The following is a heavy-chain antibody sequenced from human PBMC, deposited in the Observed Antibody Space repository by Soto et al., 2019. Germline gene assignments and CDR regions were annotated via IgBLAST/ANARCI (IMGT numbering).Heavy chain of an antibody. Sequence: SETLSLTCTVSGGSISSGDYYWSWIRQPPGKGLEWIGYIYYSGSTYYNPSLKSRVTISVDTSKNQFSLKLSSVTAADTAVYYCARDNYYGSGSYQGPNWFDPWGQGTLVTVSS. CDR2: IYYSGST. CDR1: GGSISSGDYY. D-gene: IGHD3-10*01. V-gene: IGHV4-30-4*01. J-gene: IGHJ5*02. CDR3: ARDNYYGSGSYQGPNWFDP.